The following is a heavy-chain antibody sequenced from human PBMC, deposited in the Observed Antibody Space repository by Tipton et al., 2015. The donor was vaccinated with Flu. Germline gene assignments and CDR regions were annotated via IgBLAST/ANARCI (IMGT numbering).Heavy chain of an antibody. J-gene: IGHJ3*02. CDR2: IYYSGST. V-gene: IGHV4-30-4*01. CDR1: GGSISSGDYY. D-gene: IGHD2-2*01. Sequence: LRLSCTVSGGSISSGDYYWSWIRQPPGKGLEWIGYIYYSGSTYYNPSLKSRVTISVDTPKNQFSLKLSSVTAADTAVYYCARSITRDAFDIWGQGTMVTVSS. CDR3: ARSITRDAFDI.